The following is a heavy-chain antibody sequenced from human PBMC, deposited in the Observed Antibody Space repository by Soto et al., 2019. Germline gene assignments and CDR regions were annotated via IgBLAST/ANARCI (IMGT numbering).Heavy chain of an antibody. D-gene: IGHD2-2*01. CDR1: GFTFINYA. CDR2: IRGGGDRT. J-gene: IGHJ2*01. Sequence: EVQLLESGGGLVQPGGSLRLSCVGSGFTFINYAMNWVRQPPGKGLEWVSTIRGGGDRTFDADTVKGRFTISRDNSKNTVNLQANSLRADDTAVYYCARKVLGSTSRPDWWYFDLWGRGTLVTVSS. CDR3: ARKVLGSTSRPDWWYFDL. V-gene: IGHV3-23*01.